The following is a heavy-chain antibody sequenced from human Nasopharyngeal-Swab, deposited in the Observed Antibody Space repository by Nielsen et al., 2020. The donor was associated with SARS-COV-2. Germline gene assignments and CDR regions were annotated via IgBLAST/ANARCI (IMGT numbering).Heavy chain of an antibody. CDR1: GGSFSGYY. J-gene: IGHJ4*02. V-gene: IGHV4-34*01. CDR3: ARGRSSGWYHYYFDY. Sequence: SQTLSLTCAVYGGSFSGYYWSWIRQPPGKGLEWIGEINHSGSTNYNPSLKSRVTISADTSKNQFSLRLISVTAADTAVYYCARGRSSGWYHYYFDYWGQGTLVTVSS. CDR2: INHSGST. D-gene: IGHD6-19*01.